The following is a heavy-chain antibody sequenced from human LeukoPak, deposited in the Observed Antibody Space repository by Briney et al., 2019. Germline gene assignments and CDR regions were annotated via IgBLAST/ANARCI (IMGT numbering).Heavy chain of an antibody. CDR1: GYTFTGYY. CDR3: ARALSGSYFDY. CDR2: INPNSGGT. V-gene: IGHV1-2*04. J-gene: IGHJ4*02. Sequence: GASVKVSCKASGYTFTGYYMHWVRQAPGQGLEWMGWINPNSGGTNYAQKFQGWVTMTRDTSISTAYMELSSLRSEDTAVYYCARALSGSYFDYWGQGTLVTVSS. D-gene: IGHD1-26*01.